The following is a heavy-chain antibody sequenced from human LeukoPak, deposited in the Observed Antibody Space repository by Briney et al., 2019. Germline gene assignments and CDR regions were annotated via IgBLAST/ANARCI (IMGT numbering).Heavy chain of an antibody. Sequence: EASVKVSCKASGYTFTSYGISWVRQAPGQGLEWMGWISAYNGNTNYAQKLQGRVTMTTDTSTSTAYMELRSLRSDDTAVYYCARDDMVRGLVPSPPPYWGQGTLVTVSS. V-gene: IGHV1-18*01. CDR3: ARDDMVRGLVPSPPPY. J-gene: IGHJ4*02. CDR1: GYTFTSYG. CDR2: ISAYNGNT. D-gene: IGHD3-10*01.